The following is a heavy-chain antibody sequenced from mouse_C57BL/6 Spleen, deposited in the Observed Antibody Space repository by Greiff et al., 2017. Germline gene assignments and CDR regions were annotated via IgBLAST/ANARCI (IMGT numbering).Heavy chain of an antibody. V-gene: IGHV1-55*01. J-gene: IGHJ4*01. CDR3: SRYQTGTYAMDY. CDR2: IYPGSGSN. D-gene: IGHD4-1*01. Sequence: VQLQQSGAELVKPGASVKMSCKASGYTFTSYWITWVKQRPGQGLEWLGDIYPGSGSNNYNEKFKSKAALTVDTASSTAYMQLSSLTSEDSAVYYCSRYQTGTYAMDYWGPGTSVTVSS. CDR1: GYTFTSYW.